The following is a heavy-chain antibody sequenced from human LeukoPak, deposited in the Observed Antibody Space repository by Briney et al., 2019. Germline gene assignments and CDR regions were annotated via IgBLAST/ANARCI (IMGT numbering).Heavy chain of an antibody. CDR3: ARTMVRGVISCFDY. D-gene: IGHD3-10*01. CDR2: IYYSGST. Sequence: SSQTLSLTCTVSGGSISSGGYYWSWIRQHPGKGLEWIGYIYYSGSTYYNPSLKSRVTISVDTSKSQFSLKLSSVTAADTAVYYCARTMVRGVISCFDYWGQGTPVTVSS. V-gene: IGHV4-31*03. CDR1: GGSISSGGYY. J-gene: IGHJ4*02.